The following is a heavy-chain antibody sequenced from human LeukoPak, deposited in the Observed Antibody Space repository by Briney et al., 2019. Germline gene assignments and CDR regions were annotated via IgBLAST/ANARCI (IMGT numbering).Heavy chain of an antibody. Sequence: PSETLSLTCTVSGGSISSYYWSWIRQPPGKGLEWVGYIYYSGSSNYNPSLKSRVTISVDTSKYQFSLKLSSVTAADTAVYYCARGGYCSGGSCYTIDYWGQGTLVTVSS. D-gene: IGHD2-15*01. CDR3: ARGGYCSGGSCYTIDY. J-gene: IGHJ4*02. CDR1: GGSISSYY. V-gene: IGHV4-59*01. CDR2: IYYSGSS.